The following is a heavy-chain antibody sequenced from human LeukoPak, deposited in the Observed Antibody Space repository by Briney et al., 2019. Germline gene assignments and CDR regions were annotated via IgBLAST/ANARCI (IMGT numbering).Heavy chain of an antibody. CDR1: VYTFSNYY. V-gene: IGHV1-46*01. J-gene: IGHJ4*02. D-gene: IGHD5-18*01. CDR2: INPVGGST. Sequence: ASVKVSCTASVYTFSNYYMKWVRQAPGQGLEWMGIINPVGGSTSYAQKFQGRVTMTRDTSTSTVYMELSSLRYEDTAVYYCARGYSYDSVLDYWGQGTLVTVSS. CDR3: ARGYSYDSVLDY.